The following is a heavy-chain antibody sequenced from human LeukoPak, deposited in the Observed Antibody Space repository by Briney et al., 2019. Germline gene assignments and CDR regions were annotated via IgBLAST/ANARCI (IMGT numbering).Heavy chain of an antibody. CDR2: ISYSGST. V-gene: IGHV4-59*12. D-gene: IGHD6-13*01. J-gene: IGHJ4*02. Sequence: PSETLSLTCTVSGGSISSYYWSWIRQPPGKGLEWIGYISYSGSTNYNPSLKSRLTISLDTSKRQFSQNLNSVTVADTALYYCARDYGGGWYQIDYWGQGTLVTVSS. CDR1: GGSISSYY. CDR3: ARDYGGGWYQIDY.